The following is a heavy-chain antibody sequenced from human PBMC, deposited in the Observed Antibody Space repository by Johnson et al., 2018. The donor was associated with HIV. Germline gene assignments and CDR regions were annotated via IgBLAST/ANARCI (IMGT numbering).Heavy chain of an antibody. CDR1: GFTFSSYW. CDR3: ARSKDCSGGSCPDGFDI. J-gene: IGHJ3*02. Sequence: VQLVESGGGLVTPGGSLRLSCAASGFTFSSYWMHWVRQAPGKGLLWVSRINSAGSSTCYADSVKGRFTISRDNAKNTLYLQMSSLRAEDTAVYYCARSKDCSGGSCPDGFDIWGQGTMVIVS. D-gene: IGHD2-15*01. V-gene: IGHV3-74*02. CDR2: INSAGSST.